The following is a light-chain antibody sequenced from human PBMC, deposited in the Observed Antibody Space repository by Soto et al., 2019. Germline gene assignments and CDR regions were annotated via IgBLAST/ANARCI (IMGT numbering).Light chain of an antibody. CDR1: QSVSNNY. CDR2: DAS. CDR3: QQFSSYPLT. Sequence: EIVLTQSPDTLSLSRGERATLFCRASQSVSNNYLAWYQQKPGQAPRLLIYDASSRATGIPDRFSGGGSGTDFTLTISRLEPEDFAVYYCQQFSSYPLTFGGGTKVDI. V-gene: IGKV3-20*01. J-gene: IGKJ4*01.